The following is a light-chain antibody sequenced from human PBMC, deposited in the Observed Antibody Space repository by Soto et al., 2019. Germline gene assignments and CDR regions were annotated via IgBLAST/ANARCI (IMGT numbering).Light chain of an antibody. CDR2: RAS. Sequence: EIVMTKSPATLSVSPGERATLSCRASQSVSSKLAWYQQKPDQAPRLLIYRASTRATDIPARFSGSGSGTEFTLTISSLQSEDFAVYYCQQYNNWPPATFGQGTRVEIK. CDR3: QQYNNWPPAT. CDR1: QSVSSK. V-gene: IGKV3-15*01. J-gene: IGKJ1*01.